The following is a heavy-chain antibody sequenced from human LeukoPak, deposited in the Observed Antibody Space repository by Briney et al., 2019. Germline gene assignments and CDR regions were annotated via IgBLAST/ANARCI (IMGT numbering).Heavy chain of an antibody. Sequence: SQTLSLTCTVSGGSISSGGYYWSWIRQHPGKGLEWIGYIYYSGSTNYNPSLKSRVTISVDTSKNQFSLKLSSVTAADTAVYYCARVTGVGGIDYWGQGTLVTVSS. CDR1: GGSISSGGYY. D-gene: IGHD3-16*01. CDR3: ARVTGVGGIDY. V-gene: IGHV4-31*03. J-gene: IGHJ4*02. CDR2: IYYSGST.